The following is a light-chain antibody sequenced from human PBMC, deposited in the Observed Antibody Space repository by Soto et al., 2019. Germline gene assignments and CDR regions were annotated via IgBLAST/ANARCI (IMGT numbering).Light chain of an antibody. Sequence: EIVLTQSPGTLSLSPGERATLSWRASQSVSSSYLAWYQQKPGQAPRLLIYGASTRATGIPARFSGSGSGTDFTLTISSLEPEDFAVYYCQHRFNWPWTCGQGTKVDIK. CDR1: QSVSSSY. CDR3: QHRFNWPWT. CDR2: GAS. V-gene: IGKV3D-20*02. J-gene: IGKJ1*01.